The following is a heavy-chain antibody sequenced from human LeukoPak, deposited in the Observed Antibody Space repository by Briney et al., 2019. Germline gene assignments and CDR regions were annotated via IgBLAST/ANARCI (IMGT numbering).Heavy chain of an antibody. CDR3: AKDQGDIVATNFDY. D-gene: IGHD5-12*01. CDR2: IRYDGSNK. J-gene: IGHJ4*02. V-gene: IGHV3-30*02. CDR1: VFTFSTYN. Sequence: GGSLRLSCAASVFTFSTYNMHWVRQAPGKGLEWVAFIRYDGSNKYYADSVKGRFTISRDNSKNTLYLQMNSLRAEDTAVYYCAKDQGDIVATNFDYWGQGTLVTVSS.